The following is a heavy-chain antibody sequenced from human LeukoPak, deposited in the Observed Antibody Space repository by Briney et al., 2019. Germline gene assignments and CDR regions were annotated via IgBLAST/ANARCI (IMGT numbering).Heavy chain of an antibody. J-gene: IGHJ4*02. CDR1: GYTFTGYY. Sequence: GASVKVSCKASGYTFTGYYMHWVRQAPGQGLEWMGWISPNSGGTNYAQKFQGRVTMTRDTSISTAYMELSRLRSDDTAVYYCARDIGNYYDSSGYFDYWGQGTLVTVSS. CDR2: ISPNSGGT. CDR3: ARDIGNYYDSSGYFDY. D-gene: IGHD3-22*01. V-gene: IGHV1-2*02.